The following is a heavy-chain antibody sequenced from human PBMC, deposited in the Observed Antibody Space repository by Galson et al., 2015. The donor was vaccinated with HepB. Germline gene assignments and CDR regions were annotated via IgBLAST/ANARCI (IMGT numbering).Heavy chain of an antibody. J-gene: IGHJ1*01. Sequence: SVKVSCKASGYTFTGYAMHWVRQAPGQRLEWMGWINAGNGNTKYSQKFQGRVTITRDTSASTAYMELSSLRSEDTAVYYCARDRALMDGFQHWGQGTLVTVSS. D-gene: IGHD1-26*01. V-gene: IGHV1-3*01. CDR2: INAGNGNT. CDR3: ARDRALMDGFQH. CDR1: GYTFTGYA.